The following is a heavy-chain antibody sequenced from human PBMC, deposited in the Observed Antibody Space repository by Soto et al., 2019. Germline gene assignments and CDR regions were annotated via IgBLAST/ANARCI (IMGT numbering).Heavy chain of an antibody. V-gene: IGHV4-4*02. J-gene: IGHJ5*02. CDR3: AGQWSAGYGAFDP. D-gene: IGHD3-9*01. CDR2: IHSSGIT. Sequence: QVQLQESGPGLVKPSGTLSLTCAVSGGSVNNDKWWSWVRQPPGKGLEWIGEIHSSGITNYNPSLKSRASIFVDKFKNQFSVKLTSVTAADTAVYFCAGQWSAGYGAFDPWGLGTLVTVSA. CDR1: GGSVNNDKW.